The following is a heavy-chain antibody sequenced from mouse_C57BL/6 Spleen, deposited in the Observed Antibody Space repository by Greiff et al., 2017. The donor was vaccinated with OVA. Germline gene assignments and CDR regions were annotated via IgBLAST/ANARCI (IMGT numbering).Heavy chain of an antibody. CDR2: INPSTGGT. J-gene: IGHJ2*01. CDR1: GYSFTGYY. CDR3: ARGNYDYDGGFDY. V-gene: IGHV1-42*01. D-gene: IGHD2-4*01. Sequence: EVHLVESGPELVKPGASVKISCKASGYSFTGYYMNWVKQSPEKSLEWIGEINPSTGGTTYNQKFKAKATLTVDKSSSTAYMQLKSLTSEDSAVYYCARGNYDYDGGFDYWGQGTTLTVSS.